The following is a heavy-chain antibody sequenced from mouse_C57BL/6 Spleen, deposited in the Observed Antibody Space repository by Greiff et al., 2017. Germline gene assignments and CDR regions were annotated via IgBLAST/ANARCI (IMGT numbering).Heavy chain of an antibody. CDR3: ARDYYGSSYWYFDV. CDR2: ISDGGSYT. CDR1: GFTFSSYA. Sequence: EVQGVESGGGLVKPGGSLTLSCAASGFTFSSYAMSWVRQTPEKRLEWVATISDGGSYTYYPDNVKGRFTISRDNAKNNLYLQMSHLKSEDTAMYYCARDYYGSSYWYFDVWGTGTTVTVSS. V-gene: IGHV5-4*01. D-gene: IGHD1-1*01. J-gene: IGHJ1*03.